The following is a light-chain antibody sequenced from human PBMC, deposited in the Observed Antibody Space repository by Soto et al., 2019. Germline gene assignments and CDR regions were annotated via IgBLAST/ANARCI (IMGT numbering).Light chain of an antibody. CDR1: QSVSSIY. CDR2: GAS. J-gene: IGKJ1*01. CDR3: QQYDGSVVS. Sequence: EIVLTQSPGTLSLSPGQRATLSCRASQSVSSIYLAWYQQKPGQAPRLLIYGASTRATAIPDRFRGSGSGTDFTLTISGLESEDSAVYYCQQYDGSVVSFGQGTKVEVK. V-gene: IGKV3-20*01.